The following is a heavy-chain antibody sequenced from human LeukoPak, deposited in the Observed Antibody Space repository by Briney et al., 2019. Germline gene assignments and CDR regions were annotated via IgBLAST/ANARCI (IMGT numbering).Heavy chain of an antibody. V-gene: IGHV4-34*01. D-gene: IGHD3-10*01. Sequence: PSETLSLTCAVYGGSFSGYYWSWIRQPPGKGLEWIGEINHSGSTNYNPSLKSRVTISVDTSKNQFSLKLSSVTAADTAVYYCARVRGVRGALDVWGQGTTVTVSS. CDR1: GGSFSGYY. CDR3: ARVRGVRGALDV. CDR2: INHSGST. J-gene: IGHJ6*02.